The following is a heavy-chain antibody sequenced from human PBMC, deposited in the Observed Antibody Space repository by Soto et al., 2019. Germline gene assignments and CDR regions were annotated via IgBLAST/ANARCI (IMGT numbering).Heavy chain of an antibody. CDR2: ISGSGAST. CDR1: GFTFSTYA. Sequence: GSLRLSCSASGFTFSTYAMSWVRQVPGKGLQWVSAISGSGASTYYADSVKGRFTISRDNSKNTLYLQMNSLRADDTAAYYCAKGDCSGTSCPLDYWGQGTLVTVSS. V-gene: IGHV3-23*01. CDR3: AKGDCSGTSCPLDY. J-gene: IGHJ4*02. D-gene: IGHD2-2*01.